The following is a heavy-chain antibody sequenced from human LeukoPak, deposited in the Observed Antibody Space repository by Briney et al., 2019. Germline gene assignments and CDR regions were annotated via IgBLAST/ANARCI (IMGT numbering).Heavy chain of an antibody. J-gene: IGHJ5*02. V-gene: IGHV3-23*01. Sequence: TGGSLRLSCAASGFTFSSYSMNWVRQAPGKGLEWVSAISNDGGGTNYADFVKGRFTISRDNSKNTLFLQMNSLRAEDTALYYCAKGSSGYFVDLWGQGTLVNVSS. CDR2: ISNDGGGT. D-gene: IGHD3-22*01. CDR3: AKGSSGYFVDL. CDR1: GFTFSSYS.